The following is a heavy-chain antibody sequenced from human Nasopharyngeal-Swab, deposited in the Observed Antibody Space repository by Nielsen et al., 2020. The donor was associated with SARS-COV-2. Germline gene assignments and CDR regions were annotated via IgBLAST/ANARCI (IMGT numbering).Heavy chain of an antibody. CDR3: ARDDDYGDY. Sequence: GESLKISCAASGFIFSSYWMSWVRQAPGKGLEWVANIKPDGSEKYYVDSVKGRFTITRDNAKNSLYLQMNSLRAEDTAVYYCARDDDYGDYWGQGTLATFSS. CDR1: GFIFSSYW. V-gene: IGHV3-7*01. CDR2: IKPDGSEK. J-gene: IGHJ4*02.